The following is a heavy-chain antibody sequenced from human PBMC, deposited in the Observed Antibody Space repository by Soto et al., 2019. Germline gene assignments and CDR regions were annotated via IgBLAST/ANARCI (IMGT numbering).Heavy chain of an antibody. Sequence: PSETLSLTCGVSGGSLSGATYSWNWIRQPPGKGPEWIGYIFPSGTTYYNPSLKSRVTISIDVSKNQFSLSLRSLTAADTAVYYCARSREFDYWSQGTLVTVSS. V-gene: IGHV4-30-2*01. CDR3: ARSREFDY. CDR2: IFPSGTT. CDR1: GGSLSGATYS. J-gene: IGHJ4*02.